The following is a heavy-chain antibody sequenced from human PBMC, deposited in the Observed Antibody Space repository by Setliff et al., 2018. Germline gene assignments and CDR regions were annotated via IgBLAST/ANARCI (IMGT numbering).Heavy chain of an antibody. Sequence: APVKVSCKASGYSFTSYYIHWVRQAPGQGLEWMGIINPGGGSASVVDNFQDRVTMTRDTSTSTVFMELSSLRSEDTAVYYCARERAYDGLNYGMDVWGQGTTVTVSS. V-gene: IGHV1-46*01. CDR1: GYSFTSYY. D-gene: IGHD3-22*01. CDR3: ARERAYDGLNYGMDV. J-gene: IGHJ6*01. CDR2: INPGGGSA.